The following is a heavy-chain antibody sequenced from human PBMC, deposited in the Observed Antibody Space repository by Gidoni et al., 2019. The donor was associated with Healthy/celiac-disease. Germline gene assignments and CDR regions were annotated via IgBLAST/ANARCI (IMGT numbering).Heavy chain of an antibody. V-gene: IGHV3-30-3*01. CDR1: GFTFSSYA. Sequence: QVQLVESGGGVVQPGRSLRLSCAASGFTFSSYAIHWVRPAPGKGLEWVAVISYDGSNKYYADSVKGRFTISRDNSKNTLYLQMNSLRAEDTAVYYCARDRGLYDFWSGYPLGYYYGMDVWGQGTTVTVSS. J-gene: IGHJ6*02. CDR3: ARDRGLYDFWSGYPLGYYYGMDV. D-gene: IGHD3-3*01. CDR2: ISYDGSNK.